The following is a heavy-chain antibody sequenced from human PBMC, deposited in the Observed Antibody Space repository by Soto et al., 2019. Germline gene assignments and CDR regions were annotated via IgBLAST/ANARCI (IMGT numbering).Heavy chain of an antibody. CDR1: GDSVSSNSAA. J-gene: IGHJ6*03. D-gene: IGHD6-13*01. Sequence: QSQTLSLTCAISGDSVSSNSAAWNWIRQSPSRGLEWLGRTYYRSKWYNDYAVSVKSRITINPDTSKNQFSLQLNSVTPEDTAVYYCAREVRLFGIAAADHSYYYYMDVWGKGTTVTVSS. V-gene: IGHV6-1*01. CDR2: TYYRSKWYN. CDR3: AREVRLFGIAAADHSYYYYMDV.